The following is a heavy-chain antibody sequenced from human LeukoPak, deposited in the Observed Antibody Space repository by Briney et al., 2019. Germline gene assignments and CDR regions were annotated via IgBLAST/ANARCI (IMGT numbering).Heavy chain of an antibody. D-gene: IGHD3-16*01. CDR3: ARESLVAADFDL. J-gene: IGHJ2*01. V-gene: IGHV4-38-2*02. CDR2: IYQSGST. CDR1: GYSISSGYY. Sequence: SETLSLTCAVSGYSISSGYYWDWIRQPPGKGLEWIGSIYQSGSTYYNPSLESRVTISVDTSKNQFSLKLSSVTAADTAVYYYARESLVAADFDLWGRGTLVTVSS.